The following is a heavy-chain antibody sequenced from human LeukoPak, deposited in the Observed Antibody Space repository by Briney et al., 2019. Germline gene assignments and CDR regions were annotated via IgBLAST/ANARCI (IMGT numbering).Heavy chain of an antibody. CDR2: IKASGGNR. CDR1: GFAFSFVA. J-gene: IGHJ5*02. D-gene: IGHD6-19*01. Sequence: GGSLRLSCAASGFAFSFVAMSWVRHAPGKGPGGVSTIKASGGNRDYADSVNGRFTISRGNSKNTLSLQLNRLRAEDTAVYSSANPISGGLAVTGAWFAPWGQGTLVTVSS. V-gene: IGHV3-23*01. CDR3: ANPISGGLAVTGAWFAP.